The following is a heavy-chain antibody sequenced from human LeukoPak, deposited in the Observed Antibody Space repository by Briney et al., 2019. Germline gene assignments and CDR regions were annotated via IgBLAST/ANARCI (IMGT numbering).Heavy chain of an antibody. CDR2: IYTSGST. J-gene: IGHJ4*02. V-gene: IGHV4-61*02. D-gene: IGHD1-14*01. CDR3: ASSGFGIRTDDY. Sequence: SETLSLTWTVSGGSISSGSCYWGWIRQPAGKGLEWIGRIYTSGSTNYNPSLKSRVTISVDTSKNQFSLKLSSVTAADTAVYYCASSGFGIRTDDYWGQGTLVTVSS. CDR1: GGSISSGSCY.